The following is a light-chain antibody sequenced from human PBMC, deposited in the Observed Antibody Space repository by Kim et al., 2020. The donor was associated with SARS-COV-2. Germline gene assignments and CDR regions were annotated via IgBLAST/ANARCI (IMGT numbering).Light chain of an antibody. CDR1: SSDIGAYNY. CDR2: EVT. V-gene: IGLV2-8*02. Sequence: SALTQPPSASRSPGQSVTISCTGTSSDIGAYNYVSWYQQHPGTAPKLMICEVTNRPSGVPDRFSGSKSGNTASLTIYGLQAEDEADYYCSSYAGGRYVFGTGTKVTV. J-gene: IGLJ1*01. CDR3: SSYAGGRYV.